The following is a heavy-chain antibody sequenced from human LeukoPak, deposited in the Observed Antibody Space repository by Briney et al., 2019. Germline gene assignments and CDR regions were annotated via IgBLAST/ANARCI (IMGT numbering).Heavy chain of an antibody. Sequence: SETLSLTCSVSGGSISSYYWSWIRQPPGKGLEWIGYIYYSGSTNYNPSLKSRVTISVDTSKNQFSLKLSSVTAADTAVYYCARVPRYYDFWSGYYYGMDVWGQGTTVTVSS. D-gene: IGHD3-3*01. V-gene: IGHV4-59*01. J-gene: IGHJ6*02. CDR1: GGSISSYY. CDR2: IYYSGST. CDR3: ARVPRYYDFWSGYYYGMDV.